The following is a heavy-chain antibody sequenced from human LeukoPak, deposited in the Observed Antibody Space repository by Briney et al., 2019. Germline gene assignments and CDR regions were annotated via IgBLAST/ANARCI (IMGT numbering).Heavy chain of an antibody. Sequence: PGGSLRLSCAASGFTFSSYEMNWVRQAPRKGLEWVSYISSSGSTIYYADSVKGRFTISRDNSKNTLYLQMNSLRAEDTAVYYCAREMYSSGWYGKFDYWGQGTLVTVSS. D-gene: IGHD6-19*01. CDR3: AREMYSSGWYGKFDY. CDR2: ISSSGSTI. CDR1: GFTFSSYE. V-gene: IGHV3-48*03. J-gene: IGHJ4*02.